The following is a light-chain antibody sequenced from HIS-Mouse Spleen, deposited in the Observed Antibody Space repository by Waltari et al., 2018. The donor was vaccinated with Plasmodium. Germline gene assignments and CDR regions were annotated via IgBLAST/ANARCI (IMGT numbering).Light chain of an antibody. CDR2: SNN. CDR1: SSTTARHT. Sequence: QSVLTQPPSASGTPGPRVTLSCSGSSSTTARHTVTWYPQLPGTAPKLLIYSNNQRPSGVPDRFSGSKSGTSASLAISGLQSEDEADYYCAAWDDSLNGVVFGGGTKLTVL. CDR3: AAWDDSLNGVV. V-gene: IGLV1-44*01. J-gene: IGLJ2*01.